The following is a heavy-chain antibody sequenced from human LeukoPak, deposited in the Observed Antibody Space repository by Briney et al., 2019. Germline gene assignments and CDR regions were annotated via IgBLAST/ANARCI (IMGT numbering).Heavy chain of an antibody. V-gene: IGHV3-33*01. CDR3: ARDPGAGLIDY. J-gene: IGHJ4*02. Sequence: GRSLRLSCAASGFTFSSYGMHWVRQAPGKGLEWVAVIWYDGSNKYYADSVKGRFTISRDNSKNTLYLQMNSLRAEDTAVYYCARDPGAGLIDYWGQGTLVTVSS. D-gene: IGHD3-10*01. CDR1: GFTFSSYG. CDR2: IWYDGSNK.